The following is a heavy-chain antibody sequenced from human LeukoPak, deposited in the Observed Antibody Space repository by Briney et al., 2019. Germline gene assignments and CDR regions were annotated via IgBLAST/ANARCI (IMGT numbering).Heavy chain of an antibody. CDR1: GFTFSSYW. Sequence: PGGSLRLSCAASGFTFSSYWMSWVRQAPGKGLEWVANIKQDGSEKYYVDSVKGRFSISRDNAKNSLYLQMNSLRAEDTAVYYCAREGRSGSYFLWGQGTLVTVYS. CDR3: AREGRSGSYFL. V-gene: IGHV3-7*01. J-gene: IGHJ4*02. CDR2: IKQDGSEK. D-gene: IGHD1-26*01.